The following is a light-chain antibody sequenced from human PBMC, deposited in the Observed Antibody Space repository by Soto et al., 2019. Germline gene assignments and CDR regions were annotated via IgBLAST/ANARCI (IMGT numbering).Light chain of an antibody. J-gene: IGKJ2*01. V-gene: IGKV1-33*01. CDR2: HAS. CDR3: QQYDSLPYT. Sequence: DIQMTHSPSSLSASVGDRVTITCQASQDISTYLNWYQQKPGKAPNLLIYHASILEAGVPSRFSGSGSGTYFTFTISSLQPEDIATYYCQQYDSLPYTFAQGTKLEIK. CDR1: QDISTY.